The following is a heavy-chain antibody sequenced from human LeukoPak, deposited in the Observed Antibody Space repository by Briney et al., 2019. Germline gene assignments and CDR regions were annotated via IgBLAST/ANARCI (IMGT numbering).Heavy chain of an antibody. CDR2: IFPIFRTA. J-gene: IGHJ3*02. CDR1: GGTFSSYA. CDR3: ARDRGERDSTWSLPAHGFDI. Sequence: VKVSCKASGGTFSSYAINWVRQAPGQGLAWMGRIFPIFRTANCAQKFQGRVTVTTDESTSTAYMELSSLRPEDTAMYYCARDRGERDSTWSLPAHGFDIWGQGTMVTVSS. D-gene: IGHD6-13*01. V-gene: IGHV1-69*05.